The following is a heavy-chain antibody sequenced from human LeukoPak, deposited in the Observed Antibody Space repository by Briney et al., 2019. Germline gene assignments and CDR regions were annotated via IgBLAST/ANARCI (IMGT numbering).Heavy chain of an antibody. CDR2: INPNSGGT. CDR1: GYTFTGYY. V-gene: IGHV1-2*02. Sequence: ASVKVSCKASGYTFTGYYMHWVRQAPGQGREWMGWINPNSGGTNYAQKFQGRVTMTRDTSISTAYMELSRLRSDDTAVYYCARDYSAMALLYYFDYWGQGTLVTVSS. CDR3: ARDYSAMALLYYFDY. J-gene: IGHJ4*02. D-gene: IGHD5-18*01.